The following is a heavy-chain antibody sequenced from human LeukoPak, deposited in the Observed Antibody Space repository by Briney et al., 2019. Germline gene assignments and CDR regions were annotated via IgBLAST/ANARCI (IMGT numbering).Heavy chain of an antibody. Sequence: GGSLRLSGEASGLSFSAAWMTWFRQAPGKGLEWVATIKNDGSDKYYVDSVEGRFTLSRDNAKNLVYLQMNSLRVEDTAVYYCVNLGYSDGGQGTLVTVSS. CDR2: IKNDGSDK. CDR1: GLSFSAAW. V-gene: IGHV3-7*01. J-gene: IGHJ4*02. D-gene: IGHD5-12*01. CDR3: VNLGYSD.